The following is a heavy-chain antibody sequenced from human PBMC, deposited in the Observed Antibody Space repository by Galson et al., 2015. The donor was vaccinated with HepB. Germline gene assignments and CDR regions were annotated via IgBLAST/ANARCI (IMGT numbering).Heavy chain of an antibody. CDR2: TSSGGSYI. CDR3: TRGFPYYNNELNDY. CDR1: GFTFTGYA. J-gene: IGHJ4*02. V-gene: IGHV3-21*01. Sequence: SLRLSCAASGFTFTGYAMNWVRQPPGRGLEWISSTSSGGSYIYYADSVKGRFTISRDNARNSLFLQLNSLRAEDTAVYYCTRGFPYYNNELNDYWGQGTLVTVSS. D-gene: IGHD3-22*01.